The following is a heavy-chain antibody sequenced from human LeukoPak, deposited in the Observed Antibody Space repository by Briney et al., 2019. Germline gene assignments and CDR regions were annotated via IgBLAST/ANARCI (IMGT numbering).Heavy chain of an antibody. CDR3: AKDPRSGDYGGNGYFDY. J-gene: IGHJ4*02. D-gene: IGHD4-23*01. CDR2: IQYDGTNK. CDR1: GFTFRSSA. V-gene: IGHV3-30*02. Sequence: GGSLRLSCAASGFTFRSSAMHWVRQAPGKGLEWVAFIQYDGTNKYYADSVKGRFTISRDNSKNTLYLQMNSLRAEDTAVYYCAKDPRSGDYGGNGYFDYWGQGTLVTVSS.